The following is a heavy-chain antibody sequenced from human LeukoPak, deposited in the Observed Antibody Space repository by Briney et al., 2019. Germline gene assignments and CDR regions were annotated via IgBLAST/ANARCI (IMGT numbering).Heavy chain of an antibody. J-gene: IGHJ3*02. CDR2: ISAYNGNT. D-gene: IGHD6-25*01. CDR3: AREVPRQRGPRDAFDI. CDR1: GYTFTSYG. Sequence: ASVTVSCKASGYTFTSYGISWVRQAPGQGLEWMGWISAYNGNTNYAQTLQGRVTMTTDTSTSTPYMELRSLRSVDTAVYYCAREVPRQRGPRDAFDIWGQGTMVTVSS. V-gene: IGHV1-18*01.